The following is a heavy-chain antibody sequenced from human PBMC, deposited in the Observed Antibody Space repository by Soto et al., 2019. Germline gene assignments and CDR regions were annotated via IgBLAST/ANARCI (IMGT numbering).Heavy chain of an antibody. Sequence: QVQLVQSGAEVKKPGSSVKVSCEASGGTFSSYPINWVRQAPGQGLEWMGGIIPFFGTSNYAQKFQGRVTIIADESTSTAYMELRSLRSEDTAVYYCARVGHITNYGMAVWGQGTTVTVSS. CDR2: IIPFFGTS. V-gene: IGHV1-69*01. CDR1: GGTFSSYP. J-gene: IGHJ6*02. CDR3: ARVGHITNYGMAV. D-gene: IGHD1-26*01.